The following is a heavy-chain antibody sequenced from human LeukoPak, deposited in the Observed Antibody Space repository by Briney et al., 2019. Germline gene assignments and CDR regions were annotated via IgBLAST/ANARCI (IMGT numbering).Heavy chain of an antibody. Sequence: GGSLRLSCTASGFTFGDYAMSWVRQAPGKGLEWVGFIRSKAYGGTTEYAASVKGRFTISRDDSKSIAYLQMNSLKTEDTAVYYCTRVGGSYYYFGYWGQGTLVTVSS. CDR2: IRSKAYGGTT. D-gene: IGHD1-26*01. CDR3: TRVGGSYYYFGY. CDR1: GFTFGDYA. J-gene: IGHJ4*02. V-gene: IGHV3-49*04.